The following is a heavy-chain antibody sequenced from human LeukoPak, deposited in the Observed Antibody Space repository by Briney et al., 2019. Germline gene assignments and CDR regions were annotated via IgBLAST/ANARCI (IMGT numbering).Heavy chain of an antibody. CDR2: IYHSGST. CDR3: ARESPYCSSTSCPYYYYYYYMDV. CDR1: GGSISSYY. V-gene: IGHV4-38-2*02. J-gene: IGHJ6*03. D-gene: IGHD2-2*01. Sequence: SETLSLTCTVSGGSISSYYWSWIRQPPGKGLEWIGSIYHSGSTYYNPSLKSRVTISVDTSKNQFSLKLSSVTAADTAVYYCARESPYCSSTSCPYYYYYYYMDVWGKGTTVTISS.